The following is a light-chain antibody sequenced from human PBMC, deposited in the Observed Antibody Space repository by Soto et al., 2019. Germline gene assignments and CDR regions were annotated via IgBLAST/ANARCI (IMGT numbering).Light chain of an antibody. J-gene: IGKJ1*01. CDR2: AAS. CDR3: QHYNSYSEA. V-gene: IGKV1-5*01. CDR1: QSISSW. Sequence: IQMTQSPSSLSASVEERVIITCRASQSISSWLAWYQQKPGQAPKLLIYAASSLQSGVPSRFSGSASGTDFTLTISSLKPDDFATYYCQHYNSYSEAFGQGTQVDIK.